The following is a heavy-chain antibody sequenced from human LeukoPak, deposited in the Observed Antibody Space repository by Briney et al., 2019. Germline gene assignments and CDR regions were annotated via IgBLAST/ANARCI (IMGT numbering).Heavy chain of an antibody. J-gene: IGHJ4*02. CDR2: IRYDGSNK. CDR1: GFTFSSYG. CDR3: AKDRNYYGSGSYLDY. V-gene: IGHV3-30*02. D-gene: IGHD3-10*01. Sequence: SGGSLRLSCAASGFTFSSYGMHWVRQAPGKGLEWVAFIRYDGSNKYYADSVKGRFTISRDNSKNTLYLQMNSLRAEDTAVYYCAKDRNYYGSGSYLDYWGQGTLVTVSS.